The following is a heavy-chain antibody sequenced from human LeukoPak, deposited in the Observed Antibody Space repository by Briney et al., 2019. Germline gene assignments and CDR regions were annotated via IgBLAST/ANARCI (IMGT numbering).Heavy chain of an antibody. D-gene: IGHD6-19*01. Sequence: SVKVSCKASGGTFSSYAISWVRQAPGQGLEWMGGIIPIFGTANYAQKFQGRVTITTDESTSTAYMELSRLRSDDTAVYYCARADSSGWYSSYYYYGMDVWGQGTTVTVSS. CDR2: IIPIFGTA. CDR3: ARADSSGWYSSYYYYGMDV. J-gene: IGHJ6*02. V-gene: IGHV1-69*05. CDR1: GGTFSSYA.